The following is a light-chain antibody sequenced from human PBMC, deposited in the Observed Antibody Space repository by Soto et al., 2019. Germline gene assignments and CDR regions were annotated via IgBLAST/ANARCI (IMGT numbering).Light chain of an antibody. CDR1: QTLYNN. Sequence: EIVMTQSPATLSVSPGERATISCRASQTLYNNLAWYQQKLGQAPRLLIYGASARATDIPARFSGSGSGTEFTLTISGLQSEDFAIYYCQQYSDCPLTFGGGTKVEIK. CDR3: QQYSDCPLT. J-gene: IGKJ4*01. CDR2: GAS. V-gene: IGKV3-15*01.